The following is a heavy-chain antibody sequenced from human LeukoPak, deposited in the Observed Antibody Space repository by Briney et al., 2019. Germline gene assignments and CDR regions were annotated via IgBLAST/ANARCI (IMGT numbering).Heavy chain of an antibody. CDR1: GFTFSSYA. CDR3: AKGPRSNYYDSSGYYYFDY. Sequence: PGGSLRLSCAASGFTFSSYAMSWVRQAPGKGLEWVSAISGSGGSTYYADSVKGRFTISRDNSKNTLYLQMNSLRAEDTAVYYCAKGPRSNYYDSSGYYYFDYWGQGTLVTVSS. V-gene: IGHV3-23*01. J-gene: IGHJ4*02. CDR2: ISGSGGST. D-gene: IGHD3-22*01.